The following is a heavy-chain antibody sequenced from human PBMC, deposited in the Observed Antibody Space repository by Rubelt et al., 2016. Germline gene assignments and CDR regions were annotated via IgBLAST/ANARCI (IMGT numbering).Heavy chain of an antibody. V-gene: IGHV4-39*01. D-gene: IGHD3-16*02. CDR2: IYYSGST. CDR3: ARLEAELSYDY. Sequence: GSISSSSYYWGWIRQPPGKGLEWIGSIYYSGSTYYNPSLKSRVTISVDTSKNQFSLKLSSVTAADTAVYYCARLEAELSYDYWGQGTLVTVSS. J-gene: IGHJ4*02. CDR1: GSISSSSYY.